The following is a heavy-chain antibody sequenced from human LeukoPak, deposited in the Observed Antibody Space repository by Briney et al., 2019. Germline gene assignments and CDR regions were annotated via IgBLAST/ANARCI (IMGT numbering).Heavy chain of an antibody. CDR1: GFTFSRYP. CDR3: ARGVLRSGFDP. CDR2: ISTDGRDI. J-gene: IGHJ5*02. Sequence: GRSLRLSCAASGFTFSRYPMHWVRQAPGKGLEWVTVISTDGRDIKYADSVKGRFTISRDSSKNTLSLQMNSLRGDDTAVYYCARGVLRSGFDPWGQGTLVTVSS. V-gene: IGHV3-30*04. D-gene: IGHD3-10*01.